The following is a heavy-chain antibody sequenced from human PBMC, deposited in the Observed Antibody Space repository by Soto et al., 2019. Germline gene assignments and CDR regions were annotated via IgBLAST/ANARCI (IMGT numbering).Heavy chain of an antibody. D-gene: IGHD2-2*01. CDR2: INHSGST. CDR1: GGSFSGYY. CDR3: ARSSRHYDY. J-gene: IGHJ4*02. V-gene: IGHV4-34*01. Sequence: SETLSLTCAVYGGSFSGYYWSWIRQPPGKGLEWIGEINHSGSTNYNPSLKSRVTISVDTSKNQFSLKLSSVTAADTAVHYCARSSRHYDYWGQGTLVTVSS.